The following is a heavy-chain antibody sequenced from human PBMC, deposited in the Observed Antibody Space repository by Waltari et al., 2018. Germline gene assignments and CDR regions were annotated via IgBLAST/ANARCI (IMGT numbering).Heavy chain of an antibody. CDR1: GFTFSSYA. CDR3: AKGSDGYDY. D-gene: IGHD5-12*01. V-gene: IGHV3-23*01. CDR2: ISGRGGST. J-gene: IGHJ4*02. Sequence: EVQLLESGGGLVQPGGSLRLSCVASGFTFSSYAMSWVRQAPGKGVGWVSAISGRGGSTYYADSGKGRFTISRDNSKNTLYLQMNSLRAEDTAVYYCAKGSDGYDYWGQGTLVTVSS.